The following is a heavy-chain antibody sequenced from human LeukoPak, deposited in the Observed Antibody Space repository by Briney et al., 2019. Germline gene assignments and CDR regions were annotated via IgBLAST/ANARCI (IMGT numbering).Heavy chain of an antibody. V-gene: IGHV3-48*01. CDR1: GFTFSSYS. Sequence: GGSLRLSCAASGFTFSSYSMNWVRQAPGKGLEWVSYISSSSSSTIYYADSVKGRFTISRDNAKNSLYLQMNSLRAEDTAVYYCARWVQNGNWFDPWGQGTLVTVSS. CDR3: ARWVQNGNWFDP. J-gene: IGHJ5*02. CDR2: ISSSSSSTI.